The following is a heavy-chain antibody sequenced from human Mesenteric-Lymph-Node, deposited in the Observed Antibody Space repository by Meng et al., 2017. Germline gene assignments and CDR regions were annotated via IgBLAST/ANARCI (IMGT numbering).Heavy chain of an antibody. D-gene: IGHD1-26*01. CDR1: GFTFSNYE. V-gene: IGHV3-48*03. J-gene: IGHJ3*02. CDR3: ARDGGSYRDDAFDI. Sequence: GESLKISCAASGFTFSNYEMNWVRQAPGKGLEWVSKISSSGRTTYYADSVKGRFTISRDNAKNSLYLQMNSLRVEDTAVYYCARDGGSYRDDAFDIWGQGTMVTVSS. CDR2: ISSSGRTT.